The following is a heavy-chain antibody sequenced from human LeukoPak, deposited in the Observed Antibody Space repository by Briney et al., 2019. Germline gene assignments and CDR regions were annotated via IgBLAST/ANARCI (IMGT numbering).Heavy chain of an antibody. CDR3: ARVRQARDILTGLYSVYFDY. CDR1: GFTFSSYW. CDR2: IKQDGSEK. D-gene: IGHD3-9*01. Sequence: GGSLRLSCAASGFTFSSYWMSWVRQAPGKGLEWVANIKQDGSEKYYVDSVKGRFTISRDNAKNSLYLQMNSLRAEDTAVYYCARVRQARDILTGLYSVYFDYWGQGTLVTVSS. V-gene: IGHV3-7*01. J-gene: IGHJ4*02.